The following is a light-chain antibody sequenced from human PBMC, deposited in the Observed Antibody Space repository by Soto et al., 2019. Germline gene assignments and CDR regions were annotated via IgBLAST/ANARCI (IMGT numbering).Light chain of an antibody. CDR3: TSYTGSSPLLV. CDR1: SSDVGGYNY. V-gene: IGLV2-14*01. J-gene: IGLJ2*01. Sequence: QSALTQPASVSGSPGQSITISCTGTSSDVGGYNYVSWYQQHPGKAPKLMIYDVSNRPSGVSNRFSGSKSGNTASLTISGLEPEDEADYYCTSYTGSSPLLVFGGGTKLTFL. CDR2: DVS.